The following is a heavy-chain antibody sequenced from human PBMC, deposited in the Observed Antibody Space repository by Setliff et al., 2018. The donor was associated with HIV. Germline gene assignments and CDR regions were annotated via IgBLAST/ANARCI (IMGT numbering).Heavy chain of an antibody. CDR1: EDTFNSYT. CDR2: INSASGGT. Sequence: SVKVSCKASEDTFNSYTIHWVRQAPGQGLEWMGWINSASGGTNYAQKFQGRVTITADKSTSTAYMELNSLRSDDTAIYYCARSDCSSVRCYLGHAFEIWGQGTMVTVSS. D-gene: IGHD2-15*01. J-gene: IGHJ3*02. CDR3: ARSDCSSVRCYLGHAFEI. V-gene: IGHV1-69*02.